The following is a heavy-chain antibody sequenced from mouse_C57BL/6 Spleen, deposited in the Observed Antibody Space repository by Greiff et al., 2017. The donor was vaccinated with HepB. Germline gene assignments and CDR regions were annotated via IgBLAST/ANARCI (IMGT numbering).Heavy chain of an antibody. Sequence: VKLMESGAELVRPGTSVKMSCKASGYTFTNYWIGWAKQRPGHGLEWIGDIYPGGGYTNYNEKFKGKATLTADKSSSTAYMQFSSLTSEDSAIYYCARWGDGYPDYWGQGTTLTVSS. J-gene: IGHJ2*01. V-gene: IGHV1-63*01. CDR2: IYPGGGYT. D-gene: IGHD2-3*01. CDR1: GYTFTNYW. CDR3: ARWGDGYPDY.